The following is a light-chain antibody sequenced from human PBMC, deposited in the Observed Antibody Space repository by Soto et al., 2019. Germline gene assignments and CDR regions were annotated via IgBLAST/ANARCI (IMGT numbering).Light chain of an antibody. J-gene: IGLJ2*01. V-gene: IGLV3-9*01. CDR2: RDS. Sequence: SYELTQPLSVSVALGQTARITCGGNNIGSKNVHWYQQKPGQAPVLVIYRDSNRPSGIPERFSGSNSGNTATLTISRAQAGDEADYYCQVWDSSLVVFGGGTQLTVL. CDR1: NIGSKN. CDR3: QVWDSSLVV.